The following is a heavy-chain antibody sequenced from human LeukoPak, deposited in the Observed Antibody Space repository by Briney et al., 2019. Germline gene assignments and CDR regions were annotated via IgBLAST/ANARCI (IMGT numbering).Heavy chain of an antibody. V-gene: IGHV1-8*01. J-gene: IGHJ6*02. CDR1: GYTFTSYD. CDR3: AFHPTMMGMDV. Sequence: ASVKVSCKASGYTFTSYDINWVRQATGQGLEWMGWMNPNSGNTGYAQKLQGRVTMTRNTSISTAYMELSSLRSEDTAVYYCAFHPTMMGMDVWGQGTTVTVSS. CDR2: MNPNSGNT. D-gene: IGHD3-22*01.